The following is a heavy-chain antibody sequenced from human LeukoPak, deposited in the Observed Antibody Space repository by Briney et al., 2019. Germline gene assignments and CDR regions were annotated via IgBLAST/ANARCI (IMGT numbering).Heavy chain of an antibody. CDR3: ARAVCSGGSCYYYYYMDV. CDR2: INPSGGST. J-gene: IGHJ6*03. CDR1: GYTFTSYY. V-gene: IGHV1-46*01. Sequence: ASVKVSCKASGYTFTSYYMHWVRQAPGQGLEWMGIINPSGGSTSYAQKFQGRVTMTRDMSTSTVYMELSSLRSEDTAVYYCARAVCSGGSCYYYYYMDVWGKGTTVTVSS. D-gene: IGHD2-15*01.